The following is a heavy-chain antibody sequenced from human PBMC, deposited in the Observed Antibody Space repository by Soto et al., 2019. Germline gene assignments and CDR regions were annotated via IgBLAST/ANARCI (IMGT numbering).Heavy chain of an antibody. Sequence: GGSLRLSCAASGFTFSSYWMHWVRQAPGKGLVWVSRINSDGSSTSYADSVKGRFTISRDNAKNTLYLQMNSLRAEDTAVYYCARPVVTAIWGYYYYYGMDVWGQGTTVTVSS. V-gene: IGHV3-74*01. D-gene: IGHD2-21*02. CDR1: GFTFSSYW. CDR2: INSDGSST. J-gene: IGHJ6*02. CDR3: ARPVVTAIWGYYYYYGMDV.